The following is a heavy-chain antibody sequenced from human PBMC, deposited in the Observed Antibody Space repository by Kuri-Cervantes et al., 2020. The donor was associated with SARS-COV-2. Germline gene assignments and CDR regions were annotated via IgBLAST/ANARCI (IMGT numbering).Heavy chain of an antibody. J-gene: IGHJ4*02. CDR3: ARAPTVTLDC. V-gene: IGHV3-48*03. CDR2: ISSSGSTI. Sequence: GGSLRLSCAASGFTFSSYEMNWVRQAPGKGLEWVSYISSSGSTIYYADSVKGRFTISRDNAKNSLYLQMNSLRAEDTAVYYCARAPTVTLDCWGQGTLVTVSS. D-gene: IGHD4-17*01. CDR1: GFTFSSYE.